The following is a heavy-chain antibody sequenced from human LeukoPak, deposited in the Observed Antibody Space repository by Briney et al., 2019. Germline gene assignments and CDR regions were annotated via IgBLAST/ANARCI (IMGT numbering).Heavy chain of an antibody. Sequence: GASVKVSCKVSGYTLTELSMHWVRQAPGKGLEWMGGFDPEDGETIYAQKFQGRVTMTEDTSTDTAYMELSSLRSEDTAVYYCATATYLDWTIDYWGQGTLVTVSS. V-gene: IGHV1-24*01. D-gene: IGHD3-9*01. CDR2: FDPEDGET. J-gene: IGHJ4*02. CDR3: ATATYLDWTIDY. CDR1: GYTLTELS.